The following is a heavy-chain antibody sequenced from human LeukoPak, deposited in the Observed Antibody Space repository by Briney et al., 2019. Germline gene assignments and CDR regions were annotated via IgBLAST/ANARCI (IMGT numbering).Heavy chain of an antibody. D-gene: IGHD3-10*01. CDR3: SMVRGVIYYYMDV. V-gene: IGHV1-24*01. Sequence: ASVKVSCKASGYSLTLLSLHWVRQAPGKALEWMGGFDREDDITMYAQTLRGRVTITTDESTSTAYMELSSLRSEDTAVYYCSMVRGVIYYYMDVWGKGTTVTVSS. CDR1: GYSLTLLS. J-gene: IGHJ6*03. CDR2: FDREDDIT.